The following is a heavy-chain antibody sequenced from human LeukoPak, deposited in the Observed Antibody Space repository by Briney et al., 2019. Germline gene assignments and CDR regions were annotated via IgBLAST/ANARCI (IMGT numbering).Heavy chain of an antibody. V-gene: IGHV6-1*01. Sequence: SQTLSLTCAISGDSVSSNSAAWNWIRQSPSRGLEWLGRTYYRSKWYNDYAVSVKSRITVNPDTSKNQFSLQLNSVTPEDTAVYYCARGGPRATPAPFDYWGQGTLVTVSS. CDR2: TYYRSKWYN. CDR3: ARGGPRATPAPFDY. J-gene: IGHJ4*02. CDR1: GDSVSSNSAA. D-gene: IGHD5-24*01.